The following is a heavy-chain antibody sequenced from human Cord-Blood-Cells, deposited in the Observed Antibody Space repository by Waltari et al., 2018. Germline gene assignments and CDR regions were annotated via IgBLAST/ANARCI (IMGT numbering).Heavy chain of an antibody. J-gene: IGHJ4*02. CDR2: INAGNGNT. CDR3: ARARDSGYDFDY. V-gene: IGHV1-3*01. CDR1: GYTFTSYA. D-gene: IGHD5-12*01. Sequence: QVQLVQSGAEVKKPGASVKVSCKASGYTFTSYAMYWVRQAPGQRLEWMGWINAGNGNTKYSQKFQGRVTITRDTSASTAYMELSSLRSEDTAVYYCARARDSGYDFDYWGQGTLVTVSS.